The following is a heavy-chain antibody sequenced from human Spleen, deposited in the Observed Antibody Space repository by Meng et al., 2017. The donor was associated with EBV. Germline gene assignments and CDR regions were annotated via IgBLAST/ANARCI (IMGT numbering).Heavy chain of an antibody. Sequence: QVQLVQSGSELKKPGASVKVSCKASGYIFSNYALNWVRQAPGQGLEWMGWINTNTGIPTYAQDFTGRFVFSVDTSVTTAHLQINNLKPDDTAVYYCAAGNYFWGQGTLVTVSS. CDR1: GYIFSNYA. D-gene: IGHD1-1*01. J-gene: IGHJ4*02. CDR3: AAGNYF. V-gene: IGHV7-4-1*02. CDR2: INTNTGIP.